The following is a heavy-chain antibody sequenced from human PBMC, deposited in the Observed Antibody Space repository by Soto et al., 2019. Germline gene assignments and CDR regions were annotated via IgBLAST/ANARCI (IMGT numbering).Heavy chain of an antibody. V-gene: IGHV4-30-4*01. D-gene: IGHD2-15*01. CDR2: IYYSGST. CDR1: GGSISSGDYY. CDR3: ASRGTKTYCRGGSCYARGFDY. Sequence: QVQLQESGPGLVKPSQTLSLTCTVSGGSISSGDYYWSWIRQPPGKGLEWIGYIYYSGSTYYNPSLKGRVTISVGQSKNQFSLKLGSVTAAGTAVYYCASRGTKTYCRGGSCYARGFDYWGQGTLVTVSS. J-gene: IGHJ4*02.